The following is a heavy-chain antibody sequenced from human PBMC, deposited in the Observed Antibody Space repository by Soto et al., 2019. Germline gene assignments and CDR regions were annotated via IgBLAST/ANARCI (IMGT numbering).Heavy chain of an antibody. CDR2: IYYSGDT. D-gene: IGHD3-9*01. J-gene: IGHJ4*02. CDR3: VSGYYDILTGRDTKYFFDY. V-gene: IGHV4-30-4*01. CDR1: GDSIINGGCY. Sequence: PSEILSLTCTVSGDSIINGGCYWTWIRQSPGKGLEWIGYIYYSGDTYYNPSLKSRVMISVDTPKNQFSLKLSSVTVADTALYYCVSGYYDILTGRDTKYFFDYWGQGALVTVSS.